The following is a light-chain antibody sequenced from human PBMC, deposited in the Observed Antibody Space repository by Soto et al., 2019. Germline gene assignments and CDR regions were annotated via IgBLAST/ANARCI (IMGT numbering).Light chain of an antibody. CDR3: QQYGSWT. V-gene: IGKV3-20*01. CDR2: GTS. CDR1: PTISSNN. J-gene: IGKJ1*01. Sequence: EIVLTQSPGTLSVSPGERATLSCRASPTISSNNLAWYQQKPGQAPSLLIHGTSSRATGIPDRFSGSGSGTNFTLTISRLEPEDSAIYYCQQYGSWTFGQGTKVEI.